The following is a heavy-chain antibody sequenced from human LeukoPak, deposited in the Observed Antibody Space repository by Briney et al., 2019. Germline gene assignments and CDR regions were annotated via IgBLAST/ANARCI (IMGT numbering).Heavy chain of an antibody. V-gene: IGHV3-9*01. CDR1: GFIFDDYA. J-gene: IGHJ2*01. CDR2: ISWNSGSL. CDR3: ARGLGGDQGYFDL. Sequence: GGSLRLSCAASGFIFDDYAMHWVRQAPGKGLEWVSGISWNSGSLAYADSVKGRFTISRDNAKNSLYLQKNSLRTEDTALYYCARGLGGDQGYFDLWGRGTLATVSS. D-gene: IGHD3-10*01.